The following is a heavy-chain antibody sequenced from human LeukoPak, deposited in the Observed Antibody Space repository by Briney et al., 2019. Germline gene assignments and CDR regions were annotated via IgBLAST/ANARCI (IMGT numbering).Heavy chain of an antibody. J-gene: IGHJ4*02. CDR2: IYTSGST. Sequence: SETLSLTCTVSGGSISSYYWSWIRQPAGKGLEWIGRIYTSGSTNYNPSLKSRVTVSVDTSENQFSLKLSSVTAADTAVYYCARSQNYGDYVTDWGQGTLVTVSS. D-gene: IGHD4-17*01. V-gene: IGHV4-4*07. CDR3: ARSQNYGDYVTD. CDR1: GGSISSYY.